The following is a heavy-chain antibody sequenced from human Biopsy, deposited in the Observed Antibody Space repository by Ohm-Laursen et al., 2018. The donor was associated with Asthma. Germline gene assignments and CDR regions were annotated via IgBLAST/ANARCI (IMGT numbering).Heavy chain of an antibody. J-gene: IGHJ4*02. V-gene: IGHV4-59*01. CDR2: IYYSGST. Sequence: GTLSLTCTVSGVSISSDYWSWIRQPPGKGLAWIGHIYYSGSTNYQPSLKSRVTISVDTSKNQFSLKLRSVTAADAAVYYCARGISRVTGLFDHFDSWGQGTLVTVSS. CDR1: GVSISSDY. D-gene: IGHD2-21*02. CDR3: ARGISRVTGLFDHFDS.